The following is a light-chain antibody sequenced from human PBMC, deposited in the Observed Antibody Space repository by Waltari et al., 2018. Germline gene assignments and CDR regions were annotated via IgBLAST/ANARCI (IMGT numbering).Light chain of an antibody. CDR2: GKE. V-gene: IGLV3-19*01. CDR1: SLRTSY. CDR3: HSRKGSDNQVV. Sequence: SSELTQGPDVSVALGQTVKITCQGDSLRTSYASWYQVKPGQAPVLVLFGKEKRPSGIPDRISGYSSGTTSSLTINGAQAEDEADYYCHSRKGSDNQVVFGGGTKLTVL. J-gene: IGLJ3*02.